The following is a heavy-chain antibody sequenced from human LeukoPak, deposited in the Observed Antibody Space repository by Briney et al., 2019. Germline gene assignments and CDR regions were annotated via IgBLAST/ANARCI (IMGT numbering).Heavy chain of an antibody. CDR3: ARVVPAAIGGYYFDY. Sequence: SETLSLTCTVSGGSISSSSYYWGWIRQPPGKGLEWIGSIYYSGSTYYNPSLKSRVTISVDTSENQFSLKLSSVTAADTAVYYCARVVPAAIGGYYFDYWGQGTLVTVSS. J-gene: IGHJ4*02. CDR1: GGSISSSSYY. V-gene: IGHV4-39*07. D-gene: IGHD2-2*02. CDR2: IYYSGST.